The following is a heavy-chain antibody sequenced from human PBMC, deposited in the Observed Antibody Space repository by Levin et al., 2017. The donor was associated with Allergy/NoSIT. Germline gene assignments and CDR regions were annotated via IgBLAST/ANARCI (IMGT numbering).Heavy chain of an antibody. Sequence: GGSLRLSCAASGFTFSSYGMHWVRQAPGKGLEWVAVISYDGSNKYYADSVKGRFTISRDNSKNTLYLQMNSLRAEDTAVYYCVEVTERSGYAFDIWGQGTMVTVSS. CDR2: ISYDGSNK. V-gene: IGHV3-30*03. J-gene: IGHJ3*02. CDR3: VEVTERSGYAFDI. D-gene: IGHD3-10*01. CDR1: GFTFSSYG.